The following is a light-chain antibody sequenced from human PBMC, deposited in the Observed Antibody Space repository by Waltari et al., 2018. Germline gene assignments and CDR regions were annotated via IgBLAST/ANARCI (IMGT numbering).Light chain of an antibody. CDR2: KAS. Sequence: DIQLTQSPSSLSASVGDRVTITCRASQGISSYLAWYQQKPGKAPKLLIYKASSFQSGVPSRFSGSGSGSEFTLTISSLQPEDFAVYYCQQRNSYPWTFGQGTKVEIK. V-gene: IGKV1-9*01. J-gene: IGKJ1*01. CDR3: QQRNSYPWT. CDR1: QGISSY.